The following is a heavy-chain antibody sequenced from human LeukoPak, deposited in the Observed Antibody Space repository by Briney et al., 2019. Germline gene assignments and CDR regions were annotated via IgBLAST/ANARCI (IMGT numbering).Heavy chain of an antibody. CDR1: GGSISSGDYY. CDR3: ARLRPARGASWNWSRAHNWFDP. Sequence: EPSETLSLTCTVSGGSISSGDYYWSWIRQPPGKGLEWAGYIYYSGSTYYNPSLKSRVTISVDTSKNQFSLKLSSVTAAGTAVYYCARLRPARGASWNWSRAHNWFDPWGQGTLVTVSS. J-gene: IGHJ5*02. CDR2: IYYSGST. D-gene: IGHD2-15*01. V-gene: IGHV4-30-4*01.